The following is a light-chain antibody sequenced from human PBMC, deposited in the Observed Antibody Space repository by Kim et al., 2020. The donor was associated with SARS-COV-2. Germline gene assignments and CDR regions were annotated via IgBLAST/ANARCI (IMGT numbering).Light chain of an antibody. CDR2: YDS. Sequence: SYELTQPPSVSVAPGKTARITCGGNNIGSKSVHWYQQKTSQDPVLVIYYDSDRPSEIPERFSGSNSGNTATLTISRVEDGAEADYSCQVWGTNSDHLIFG. V-gene: IGLV3-21*04. CDR3: QVWGTNSDHLI. J-gene: IGLJ2*01. CDR1: NIGSKS.